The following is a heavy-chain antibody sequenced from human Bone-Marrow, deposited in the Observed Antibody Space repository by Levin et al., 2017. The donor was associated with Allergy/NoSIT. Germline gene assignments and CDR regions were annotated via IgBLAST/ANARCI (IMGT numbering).Heavy chain of an antibody. CDR2: ISGSGGST. J-gene: IGHJ5*02. CDR3: AKRGVGATTRMWNWFDP. CDR1: GFTFSSSA. D-gene: IGHD1-26*01. V-gene: IGHV3-23*01. Sequence: LSLTCAASGFTFSSSAMSWVRQAPGKGLEWVSAISGSGGSTYYADSVKGRFTISRDNSKNTLYLQMNSLRAEDTAVYYCAKRGVGATTRMWNWFDPWGQGTLVTVSS.